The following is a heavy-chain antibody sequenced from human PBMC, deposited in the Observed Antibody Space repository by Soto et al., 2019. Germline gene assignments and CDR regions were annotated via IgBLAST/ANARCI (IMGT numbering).Heavy chain of an antibody. Sequence: GSLRLSCEASVFNFKKFAMGWVRQAPGEGLEWVSGISCCGGSTFYADSVKGRFSLARDDSKNTLSLQLNSLRVEDTAHYYCAKADGEQWLIPHLDNWGQGTQVTVSS. V-gene: IGHV3-23*01. CDR2: ISCCGGST. D-gene: IGHD6-19*01. CDR1: VFNFKKFA. J-gene: IGHJ1*01. CDR3: AKADGEQWLIPHLDN.